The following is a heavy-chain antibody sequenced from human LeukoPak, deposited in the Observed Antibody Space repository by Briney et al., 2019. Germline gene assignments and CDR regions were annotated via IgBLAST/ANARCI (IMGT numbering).Heavy chain of an antibody. CDR3: AKDATYYYDSGNYYYMDV. D-gene: IGHD3-10*01. J-gene: IGHJ6*03. V-gene: IGHV3-30*02. CDR2: IRYSGSNK. Sequence: GGSLRLSCSASGFTFSSYGMHWVRQAPGKGLEWVTFIRYSGSNKYYADFVKGRFTISRDNSKNTLYLQMNSLRAEDTAVYYCAKDATYYYDSGNYYYMDVWGKGTTVTVSS. CDR1: GFTFSSYG.